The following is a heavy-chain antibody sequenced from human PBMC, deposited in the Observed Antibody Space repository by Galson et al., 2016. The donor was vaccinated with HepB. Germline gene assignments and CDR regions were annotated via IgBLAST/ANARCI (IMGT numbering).Heavy chain of an antibody. CDR3: ARDLLPAAIKWDWFDP. CDR2: IIPIFRTA. D-gene: IGHD2-2*02. V-gene: IGHV1-69*01. Sequence: QSGAEVKTPGESLKISCKASGGTFNSYGISWVRQAPGQGLEWMGGIIPIFRTAKYAQKFQGRVTITADDSTSTAYMELSSLRSEDTAMYFCARDLLPAAIKWDWFDPWGQGTLVTVSS. J-gene: IGHJ5*02. CDR1: GGTFNSYG.